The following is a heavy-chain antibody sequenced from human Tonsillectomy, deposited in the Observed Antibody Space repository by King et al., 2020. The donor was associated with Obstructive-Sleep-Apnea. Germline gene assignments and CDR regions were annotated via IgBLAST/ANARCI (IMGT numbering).Heavy chain of an antibody. CDR3: ARGGGDYGYYFEY. J-gene: IGHJ4*02. Sequence: QLQESGSGLVKPSETLSLTCTVSGGSITSYYWSWIRQPPGKGLEWIGCFHYSVNTNYNPSLKSRVTISVDTSKNQFSLKLTSVTTADTAIYYLARGGGDYGYYFEYWGQGTLVTVPS. CDR1: GGSITSYY. CDR2: FHYSVNT. V-gene: IGHV4-59*01. D-gene: IGHD4-17*01.